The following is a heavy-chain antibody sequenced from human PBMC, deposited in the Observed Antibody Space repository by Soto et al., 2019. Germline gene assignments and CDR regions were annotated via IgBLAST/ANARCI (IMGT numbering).Heavy chain of an antibody. CDR3: AVPTATTPGYYYGMDV. D-gene: IGHD1-1*01. CDR1: GFTSSRSA. Sequence: SVKVSCKSYGFTSSRSAVQWVRQARGQRPEWIGWVVVGSGYTNYAQKFQGRVTITRDMPTSTVHMELSSLSSEDTGVYFCAVPTATTPGYYYGMDVWGPGTTVTV. CDR2: VVVGSGYT. J-gene: IGHJ6*02. V-gene: IGHV1-58*01.